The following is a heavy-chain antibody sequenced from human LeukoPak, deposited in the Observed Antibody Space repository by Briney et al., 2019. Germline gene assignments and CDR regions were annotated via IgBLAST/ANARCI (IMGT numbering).Heavy chain of an antibody. CDR3: ARADGRIAAAGTSPNLYYYYYMDV. D-gene: IGHD6-13*01. V-gene: IGHV4-4*07. CDR2: IYTSGST. CDR1: GGSISSSY. Sequence: SETLSLTCTVSGGSISSSYWSWIRQPAGKGLEWIGRIYTSGSTHYNPSLNSRVSMSVDTSKNQFSLKLSSVTAADTAVYYCARADGRIAAAGTSPNLYYYYYMDVWGKGTTVTVSS. J-gene: IGHJ6*03.